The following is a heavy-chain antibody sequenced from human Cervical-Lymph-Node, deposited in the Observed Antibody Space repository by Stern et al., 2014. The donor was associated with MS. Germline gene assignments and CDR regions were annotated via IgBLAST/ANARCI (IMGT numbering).Heavy chain of an antibody. J-gene: IGHJ4*02. CDR2: IDPSGGGT. CDR1: GFSFTTYF. Sequence: QVQLVQSGAEVKKPGASVRVSCKTSGFSFTTYFMHWMRQAPGHWLEWMGVIDPSGGGTTYAQKFQGRVAMTSDTSTSTLYLELSSLRSDDTAMYYCCLDYAHYWGQGTLVSVSS. D-gene: IGHD4-17*01. V-gene: IGHV1-46*01. CDR3: CLDYAHY.